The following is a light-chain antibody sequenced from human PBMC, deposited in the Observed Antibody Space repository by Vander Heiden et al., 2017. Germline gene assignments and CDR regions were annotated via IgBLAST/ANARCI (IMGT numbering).Light chain of an antibody. CDR2: DAS. CDR1: QSVSSY. Sequence: EFVLTHSPATLSLSPGERATLSCRAMQSVSSYLAWYQQKPGQAPRLLIYDASNRAAGIPARFSGSGSGTDFTRTISSLEPEDFAVYYCQQRRDWPLTFGGGTKVEIK. V-gene: IGKV3-11*01. CDR3: QQRRDWPLT. J-gene: IGKJ4*01.